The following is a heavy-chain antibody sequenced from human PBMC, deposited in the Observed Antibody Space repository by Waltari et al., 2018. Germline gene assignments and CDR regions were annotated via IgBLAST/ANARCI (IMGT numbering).Heavy chain of an antibody. CDR3: ARGIKEGVAGTYWFDP. J-gene: IGHJ5*02. V-gene: IGHV6-1*01. D-gene: IGHD6-19*01. CDR1: GDSVSSNSAA. CDR2: TYYRSMWYN. Sequence: QVQLQQSGPGLVKPSQTLSLTCAISGDSVSSNSAAWNWIMQSPSRGLEWLGRTYYRSMWYNDYAVSVRRRITLNPVTSNSQFSRQLYSVTPEDTAVYYCARGIKEGVAGTYWFDPWGQGSLVTVSS.